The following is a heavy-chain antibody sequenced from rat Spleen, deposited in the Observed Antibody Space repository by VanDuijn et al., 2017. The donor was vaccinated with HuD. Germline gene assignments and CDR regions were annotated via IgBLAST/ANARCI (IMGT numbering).Heavy chain of an antibody. CDR3: ARQWYYFDY. D-gene: IGHD1-1*01. CDR1: GFTFSNYG. Sequence: EVQVVESGGGLVQPGRSLKLSCAASGFTFSNYGMAWVRQAPTKGLEWVAYISTGGDNTYYRDSVKGRFTISRDNAKSTLYLQMDSLRSEDTASYYCARQWYYFDYWGQGVMVTVSS. CDR2: ISTGGDNT. J-gene: IGHJ2*01. V-gene: IGHV5S13*01.